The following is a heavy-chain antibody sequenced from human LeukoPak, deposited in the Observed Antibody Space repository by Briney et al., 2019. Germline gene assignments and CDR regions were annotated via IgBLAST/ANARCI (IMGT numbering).Heavy chain of an antibody. CDR3: ARDRVTRYPSTFDC. J-gene: IGHJ4*02. D-gene: IGHD4-23*01. CDR1: GFSVSSNY. Sequence: GGSLRLSCAASGFSVSSNYISWVRQAPGKGLEWVSVIYSDGSTKYADSVKARFTISRDNSKNTVYLQMNSLRVEDTAVYYCARDRVTRYPSTFDCWGQGPWSPSPQ. V-gene: IGHV3-53*01. CDR2: IYSDGST.